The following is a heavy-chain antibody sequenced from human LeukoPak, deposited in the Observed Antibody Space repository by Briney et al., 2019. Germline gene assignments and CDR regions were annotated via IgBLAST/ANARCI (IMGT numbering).Heavy chain of an antibody. CDR2: INPNSGGT. Sequence: GASVKVSCKTSGYTFTGYYMHWVRQAPGQGLEWMGWINPNSGGTNYAQKFQGWVTMTRDTSISTAYMELSRLRSDDTAVYYCARERYYYDSSGYPDAFDIWGQGTMVTVSS. V-gene: IGHV1-2*04. D-gene: IGHD3-22*01. J-gene: IGHJ3*02. CDR3: ARERYYYDSSGYPDAFDI. CDR1: GYTFTGYY.